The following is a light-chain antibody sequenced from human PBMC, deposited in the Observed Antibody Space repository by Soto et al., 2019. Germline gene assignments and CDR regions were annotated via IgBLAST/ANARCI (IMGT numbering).Light chain of an antibody. J-gene: IGKJ1*01. V-gene: IGKV3-20*01. CDR2: GAS. CDR1: QSVSSSY. Sequence: EIVLTQSPGTLSLSPGERATLSCRASQSVSSSYLAWYQQKPGQAPRILIYGASSRATGIPDRFSGSGSGTDFTLTISRLEPEDFAVYYCQQYGSSPWTFGQGTKVEIK. CDR3: QQYGSSPWT.